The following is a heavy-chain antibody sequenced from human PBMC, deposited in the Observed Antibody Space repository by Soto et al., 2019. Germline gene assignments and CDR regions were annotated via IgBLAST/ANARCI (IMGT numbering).Heavy chain of an antibody. CDR3: ARDTGYSSSWPTRGYYYMDV. D-gene: IGHD6-13*01. V-gene: IGHV4-59*01. J-gene: IGHJ6*03. Sequence: PSETLSLTCTVSGGSISSYYWSWIRQPPGKGLEWIGYIYYSGSTNYNPSLKSRATISVDTSKNQFSLKLSSVTAADTAVYYCARDTGYSSSWPTRGYYYMDVWGKGTTVTVSS. CDR1: GGSISSYY. CDR2: IYYSGST.